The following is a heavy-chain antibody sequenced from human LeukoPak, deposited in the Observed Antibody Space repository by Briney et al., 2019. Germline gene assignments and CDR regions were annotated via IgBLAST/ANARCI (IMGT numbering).Heavy chain of an antibody. Sequence: QAGGSLRLSCAASGFTFSGSAMHWVRQASGKGLEWVGRIRSKANSYATAYAASVKGRFTISRDDSKNTAYLQMNSLKTEDTAVYYCTRLTYYCSGGSCYFYDYWGQGTLVTVSS. CDR1: GFTFSGSA. CDR3: TRLTYYCSGGSCYFYDY. J-gene: IGHJ4*02. D-gene: IGHD2-15*01. CDR2: IRSKANSYAT. V-gene: IGHV3-73*01.